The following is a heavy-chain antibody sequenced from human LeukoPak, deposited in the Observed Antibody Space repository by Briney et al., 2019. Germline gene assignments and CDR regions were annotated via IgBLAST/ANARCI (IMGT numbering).Heavy chain of an antibody. D-gene: IGHD5-18*01. CDR3: AKDHGYSYGFPDY. J-gene: IGHJ4*02. CDR2: IRYDGSGQ. CDR1: GFTFSDYG. Sequence: PGGSLRLSCAASGFTFSDYGIHWVRQAPGKGLEWVTFIRYDGSGQYYADSVKGRFTISRDNSKNTLYLQMNSLRPEDTAVYYCAKDHGYSYGFPDYWGLGTLVTVSS. V-gene: IGHV3-30*02.